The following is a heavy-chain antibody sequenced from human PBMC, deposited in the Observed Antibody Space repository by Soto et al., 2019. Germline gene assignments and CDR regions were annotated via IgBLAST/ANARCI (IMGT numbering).Heavy chain of an antibody. V-gene: IGHV1-24*01. Sequence: ASVKVSCKVSGYTLTELSMHWVRQAPGKGLEWMGGFDPEDGETIYAQKFQGRVTMTEDTSTDTAYMELSSLRSEDTAVYYCATDYATSGTPGYFDYWGQGTLVTVSS. CDR1: GYTLTELS. D-gene: IGHD1-26*01. CDR3: ATDYATSGTPGYFDY. CDR2: FDPEDGET. J-gene: IGHJ4*02.